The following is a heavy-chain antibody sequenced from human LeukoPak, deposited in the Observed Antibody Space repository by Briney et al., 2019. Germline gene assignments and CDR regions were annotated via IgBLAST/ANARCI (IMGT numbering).Heavy chain of an antibody. J-gene: IGHJ6*02. CDR3: ARGPRTGTAFYYYGMDV. CDR2: ISYDGRNK. V-gene: IGHV3-30*04. CDR1: GFTFSSYA. Sequence: PGGSLRLSCAASGFTFSSYAMHWVRQAPGKGPEWVAIISYDGRNKYYADSVKGRFTISRDDPENTLYVQMNSLRAEDTAVYYCARGPRTGTAFYYYGMDVWGQGTTGTLS. D-gene: IGHD1-7*01.